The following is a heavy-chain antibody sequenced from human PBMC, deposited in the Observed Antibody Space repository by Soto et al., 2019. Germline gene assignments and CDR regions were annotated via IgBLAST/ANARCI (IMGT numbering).Heavy chain of an antibody. D-gene: IGHD6-6*01. CDR3: ARWSSIAARFDP. CDR1: GGSFSGYY. Sequence: ASETLSLTCAVYGGSFSGYYWSWIRQPPGKGLEWIGEINHSGSTNYNPSLKSRVTISVDTSKNQFSLKLSSVTAADTAVYYCARWSSIAARFDPWGQGTLVTVSS. J-gene: IGHJ5*02. CDR2: INHSGST. V-gene: IGHV4-34*01.